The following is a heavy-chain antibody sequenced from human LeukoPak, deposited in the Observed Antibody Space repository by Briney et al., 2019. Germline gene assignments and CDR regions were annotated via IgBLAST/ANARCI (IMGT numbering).Heavy chain of an antibody. V-gene: IGHV4-59*01. J-gene: IGHJ5*02. CDR3: ARAHDYGDYKKWFDP. D-gene: IGHD4-17*01. Sequence: PSETLSLTCTVSGGSISSYYWSWIRQPPGKGLEWIGYIYYSGSTNYNPSLKSRVTISVDTSKNQSSLKLSSVTAADTAVYYCARAHDYGDYKKWFDPWGQGIMVTVSS. CDR1: GGSISSYY. CDR2: IYYSGST.